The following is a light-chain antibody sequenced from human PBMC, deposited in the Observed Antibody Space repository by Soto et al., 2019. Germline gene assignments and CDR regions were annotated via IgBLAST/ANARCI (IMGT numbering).Light chain of an antibody. V-gene: IGKV2-30*01. CDR1: QSLVYSDGDTF. CDR2: KVS. J-gene: IGKJ3*01. CDR3: MQAIYWPFT. Sequence: TQYPLLLPVTLGQPASISCRSSQSLVYSDGDTFLSWFQQRPGQSPRRLIYKVSNRDTGVPVRFSGSGSGTDFTLKISRVEAEDVGVYFCMQAIYWPFTFGPGTKVDIK.